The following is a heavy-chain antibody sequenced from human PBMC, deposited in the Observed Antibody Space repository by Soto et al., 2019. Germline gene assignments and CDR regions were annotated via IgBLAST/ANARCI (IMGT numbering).Heavy chain of an antibody. CDR2: IYHSGST. Sequence: QLQLQESGSGLVRPSQTLSLTCAVSGGAIISGGYSWNWIRQPPGKGLEWIGYIYHSGSTLYNPSLKSRVTISVDKSKTHCSLKLSSVTAAATAVYYCARDPLEGNWFDPWCQGTLVTVSS. CDR3: ARDPLEGNWFDP. J-gene: IGHJ5*02. CDR1: GGAIISGGYS. V-gene: IGHV4-30-2*01.